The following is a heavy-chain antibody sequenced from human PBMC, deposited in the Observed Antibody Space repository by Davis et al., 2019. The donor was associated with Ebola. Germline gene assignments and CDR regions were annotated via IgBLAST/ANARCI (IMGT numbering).Heavy chain of an antibody. V-gene: IGHV3-74*01. Sequence: GESLKISCAASGFTFSSYSMNWVRQAPGKGLVWVSRINSDGSSTSYADSVKGRFTISRDNAKNTLYLQMNSLRAEDTAVYYCASRGYSLFWGQGTLVTVSS. J-gene: IGHJ4*02. CDR1: GFTFSSYS. D-gene: IGHD5-12*01. CDR3: ASRGYSLF. CDR2: INSDGSST.